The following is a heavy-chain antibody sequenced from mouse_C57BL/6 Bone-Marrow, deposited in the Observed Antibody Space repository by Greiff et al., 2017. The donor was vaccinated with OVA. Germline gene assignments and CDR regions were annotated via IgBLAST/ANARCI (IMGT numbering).Heavy chain of an antibody. CDR1: GFNIKDDY. V-gene: IGHV14-4*01. J-gene: IGHJ2*01. Sequence: VQLQPSGAELVRPGASVKLSCTASGFNIKDDYMHWVKQRPEQGLEWIGWIDPENGDTEYASKFQGKATITADTSSNTAYLQLSSLTSEDTAVYYCTTRAGDYWGQGTTLTVSS. CDR3: TTRAGDY. CDR2: IDPENGDT.